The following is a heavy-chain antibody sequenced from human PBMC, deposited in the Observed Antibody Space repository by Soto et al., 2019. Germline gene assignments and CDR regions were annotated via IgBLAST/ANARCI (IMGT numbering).Heavy chain of an antibody. CDR2: IKSKTDGGTT. Sequence: GGSLRLSCAASGFTFSNAWMNWVRQAPGKGLEWVGRIKSKTDGGTTDYAAPVKGRFTISRDDSKNTLYLQMNSLKTEDTAVYYCTTQRDSSGSKGYYYGMDVWGQGTTVTVSS. CDR1: GFTFSNAW. CDR3: TTQRDSSGSKGYYYGMDV. D-gene: IGHD3-22*01. J-gene: IGHJ6*02. V-gene: IGHV3-15*07.